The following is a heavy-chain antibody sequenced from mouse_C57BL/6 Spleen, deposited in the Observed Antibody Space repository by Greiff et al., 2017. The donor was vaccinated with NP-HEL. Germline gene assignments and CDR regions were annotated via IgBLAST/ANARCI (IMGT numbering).Heavy chain of an antibody. J-gene: IGHJ1*03. V-gene: IGHV1-62-2*01. CDR3: ARHEESYGSSPYWYFDV. D-gene: IGHD1-1*01. CDR2: FYPGSGSI. CDR1: GYTFTEYT. Sequence: VQLQQSGAELVKPGASVELSCKASGYTFTEYTIHWVKQRSGQGLEWIGWFYPGSGSIKYNEKFKDKATLTADKSSSTVYMELSRLTSEDSAVYFCARHEESYGSSPYWYFDVWGTGTTVTVSS.